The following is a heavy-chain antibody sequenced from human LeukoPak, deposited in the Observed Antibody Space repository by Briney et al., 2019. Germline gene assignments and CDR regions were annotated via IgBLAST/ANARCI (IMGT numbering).Heavy chain of an antibody. V-gene: IGHV5-51*01. CDR3: ARLHSLDLGDY. Sequence: GESLKISCKGSGYSFTDYWIDWVRQMPGKGLEWMGIIYPGDSDTRYSPSFQGQVTISADKSISTAYLQWSSLKASDTTMYYCARLHSLDLGDYWGQGALVTVSS. J-gene: IGHJ4*02. CDR2: IYPGDSDT. CDR1: GYSFTDYW. D-gene: IGHD3-16*01.